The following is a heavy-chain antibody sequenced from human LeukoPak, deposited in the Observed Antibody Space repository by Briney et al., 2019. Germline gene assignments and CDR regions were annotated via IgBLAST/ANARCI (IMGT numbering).Heavy chain of an antibody. D-gene: IGHD2-21*02. Sequence: PGGSLRLSCAASGFTFSSYDMHWVRQAPGKGLEWVSAIGTAGDTYYPGSVKGRFTISRENAKNSSYLQMNSLRAGDTAVYYCARSDGYYYMDVWGKGTTVTVSS. J-gene: IGHJ6*03. CDR3: ARSDGYYYMDV. V-gene: IGHV3-13*01. CDR1: GFTFSSYD. CDR2: IGTAGDT.